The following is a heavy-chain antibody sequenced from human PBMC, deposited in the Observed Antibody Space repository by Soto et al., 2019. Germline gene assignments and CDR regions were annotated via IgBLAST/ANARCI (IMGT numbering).Heavy chain of an antibody. J-gene: IGHJ3*02. V-gene: IGHV3-23*01. D-gene: IGHD4-17*01. CDR1: GFTFSSYA. CDR2: ISGSGGST. Sequence: GGSLRLSCAASGFTFSSYAMSWVRQAPGKGLEWVSAISGSGGSTYYADSVKGRFTISRDNSKNTLYLQMNSLRAEDAAVYYCSKGLYGGNDAFDIWGQGTMVTVSS. CDR3: SKGLYGGNDAFDI.